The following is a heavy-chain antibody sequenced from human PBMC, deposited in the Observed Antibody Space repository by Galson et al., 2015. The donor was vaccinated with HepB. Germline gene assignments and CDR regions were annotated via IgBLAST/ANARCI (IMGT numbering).Heavy chain of an antibody. J-gene: IGHJ3*02. CDR2: IDPSDSYT. V-gene: IGHV5-10-1*01. D-gene: IGHD3-22*01. CDR3: ARHPGRYDSSGYYLDAFDI. Sequence: QSGAEVKKPGESLRISCKGSGYSFTSYWISWVRQMPGKGLEWMVRIDPSDSYTNYSPSFQGHVTISADKSISTAYLQWSSLKASDTAMYYCARHPGRYDSSGYYLDAFDIWGQGTMVTVSS. CDR1: GYSFTSYW.